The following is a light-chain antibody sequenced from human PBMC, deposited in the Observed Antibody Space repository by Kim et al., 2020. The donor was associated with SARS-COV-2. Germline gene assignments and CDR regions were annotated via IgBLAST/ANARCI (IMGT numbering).Light chain of an antibody. Sequence: GQMVTISCTGSSSNIGAGYDVHWYQQLPGTAPPLLVYGNSNRPSGVPDRFSGSKSGTSASLAITGLQAEDEADYYCQSYDSSLSWVFGGGTQLTVL. CDR1: SSNIGAGYD. J-gene: IGLJ3*02. CDR3: QSYDSSLSWV. V-gene: IGLV1-40*01. CDR2: GNS.